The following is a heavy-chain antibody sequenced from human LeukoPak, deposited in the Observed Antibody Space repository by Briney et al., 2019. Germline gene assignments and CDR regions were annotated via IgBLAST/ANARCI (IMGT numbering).Heavy chain of an antibody. V-gene: IGHV3-7*03. J-gene: IGHJ4*02. CDR3: ARVSSGATTVDY. D-gene: IGHD1-26*01. CDR2: VNKDGGEK. CDR1: GFTFSSYW. Sequence: GGSLRLSCAASGFTFSSYWMSWVRQAPGKGLEWVANVNKDGGEKYYVDSVKGRFTISRDNAKNSLYLQMNSLRADDTAVYYCARVSSGATTVDYWGQGTLVTVSS.